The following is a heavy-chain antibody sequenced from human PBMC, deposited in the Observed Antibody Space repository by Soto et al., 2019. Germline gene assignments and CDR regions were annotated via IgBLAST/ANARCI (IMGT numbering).Heavy chain of an antibody. CDR3: ARGRLVAGQTGYFDY. V-gene: IGHV4-34*01. J-gene: IGHJ4*02. Sequence: SETLSLTCAVYGGSFSGYYWSWIRQPPGKGLEWIGEINHSGSTNYNPSLKSRVTISVDTSKNQFSLKLSSVTAADTAVYYCARGRLVAGQTGYFDYWGQGTLVTVSS. CDR2: INHSGST. CDR1: GGSFSGYY. D-gene: IGHD6-19*01.